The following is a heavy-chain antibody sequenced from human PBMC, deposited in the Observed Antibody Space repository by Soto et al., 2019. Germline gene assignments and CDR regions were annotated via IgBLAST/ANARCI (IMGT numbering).Heavy chain of an antibody. CDR2: ISWNSGRI. D-gene: IGHD4-17*01. V-gene: IGHV3-9*01. CDR1: GLSIDDSA. J-gene: IGHJ4*01. Sequence: LRLSCVASGLSIDDSAMHWVRQVPGKGLEWVSGISWNSGRIGYADSVKGRFTISRDNAKSSLYLQMDSLRPEDTALYYCVKALRAYTATTYFEHWGRGALVTVSS. CDR3: VKALRAYTATTYFEH.